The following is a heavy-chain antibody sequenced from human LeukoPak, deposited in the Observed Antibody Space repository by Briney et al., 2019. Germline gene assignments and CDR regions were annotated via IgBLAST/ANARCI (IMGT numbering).Heavy chain of an antibody. CDR2: IYYSGST. D-gene: IGHD6-6*01. CDR3: VRDWGVSARPGYMDA. CDR1: GGSISSYY. Sequence: SETLSLTCTVSGGSISSYYWSWIRQPPGKGLEWIGYIYYSGSTNYNPSLKSRVTISVDTSKNQFSLRLSSVTAADTAVYYCVRDWGVSARPGYMDAWGKGTTVTVSS. V-gene: IGHV4-59*01. J-gene: IGHJ6*03.